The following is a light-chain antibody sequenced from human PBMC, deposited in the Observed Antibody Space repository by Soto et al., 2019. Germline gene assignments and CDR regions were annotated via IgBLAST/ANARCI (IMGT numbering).Light chain of an antibody. V-gene: IGKV3D-15*01. Sequence: ETVMTQSPATLSVSPGERATLSCRASQSVRTKVAWYQQTPGQAPRLLIYGASSRATGIPARFSGSGSGTDFTLTISSLEPEDFAVYYCQQRNIWPPVTFGQGTRLEIK. CDR1: QSVRTK. J-gene: IGKJ5*01. CDR2: GAS. CDR3: QQRNIWPPVT.